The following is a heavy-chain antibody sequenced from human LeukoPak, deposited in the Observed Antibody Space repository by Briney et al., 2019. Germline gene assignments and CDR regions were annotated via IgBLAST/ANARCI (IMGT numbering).Heavy chain of an antibody. V-gene: IGHV4-38-2*02. Sequence: SETLSFTCTVSGGSISSSYYWGWFRQPPGQGLEWIGSIYHSGSTYYNPSLKSRVTISVDTSKNQFSLKLSSVTAADTAVYYCARSYSSSVRYYYYYMDVWGKGTTVTVSS. CDR3: ARSYSSSVRYYYYYMDV. CDR1: GGSISSSYY. J-gene: IGHJ6*03. D-gene: IGHD6-6*01. CDR2: IYHSGST.